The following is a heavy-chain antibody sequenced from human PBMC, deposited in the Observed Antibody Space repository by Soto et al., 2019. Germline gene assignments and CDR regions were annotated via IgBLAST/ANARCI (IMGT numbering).Heavy chain of an antibody. D-gene: IGHD2-21*02. Sequence: ASETLSLTCTVSGGSVNSGSYYWSWIRQPPGKGLEWIGYIYYSGSTNYNPSLKSRVTISVDTSKNQFSLKLTSVTAADTAVYYCARTYCGGDCPFDYWGQGTLVTVSS. CDR3: ARTYCGGDCPFDY. V-gene: IGHV4-61*01. J-gene: IGHJ4*02. CDR2: IYYSGST. CDR1: GGSVNSGSYY.